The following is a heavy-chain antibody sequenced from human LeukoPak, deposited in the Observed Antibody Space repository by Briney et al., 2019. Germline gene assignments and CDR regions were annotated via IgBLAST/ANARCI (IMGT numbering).Heavy chain of an antibody. CDR2: LTRGGGNT. CDR3: AKGYSDDWYYFGS. V-gene: IGHV3-23*01. J-gene: IGHJ4*02. CDR1: GFTFSSYA. D-gene: IGHD6-19*01. Sequence: GGSLRLSCAASGFTFSSYAMSWVRQAPGKGLEWVAALTRGGGNTYYADSVKGRFAISRDNSKSTLSLQLNSLRVEDTAVYYCAKGYSDDWYYFGSWGQGTLVTVSS.